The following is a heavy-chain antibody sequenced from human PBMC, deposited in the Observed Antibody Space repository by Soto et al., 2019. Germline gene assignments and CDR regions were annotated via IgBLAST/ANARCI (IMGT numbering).Heavy chain of an antibody. CDR3: ARGATLTYYYYYYMDV. CDR2: IYYSGST. CDR1: GGSISSSSYY. J-gene: IGHJ6*03. V-gene: IGHV4-39*01. Sequence: PSETLSLTCTVSGGSISSSSYYWGWIRQPPGKGLEWIGSIYYSGSTYYNPSLKSRVTISVDTSKNQFSLKLSSVTAADTAVYYCARGATLTYYYYYYMDVWGKGTTVTVSS. D-gene: IGHD1-26*01.